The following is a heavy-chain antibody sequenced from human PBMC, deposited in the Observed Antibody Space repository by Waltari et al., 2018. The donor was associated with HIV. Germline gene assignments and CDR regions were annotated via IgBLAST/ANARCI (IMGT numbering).Heavy chain of an antibody. D-gene: IGHD1-1*01. CDR1: TYTFPTYA. CDR3: ARVDGSASFAFDS. CDR2: INTRTGNP. J-gene: IGHJ4*02. Sequence: QVQLVQSGSDLKKPGASVNVSYKASTYTFPTYALTWVRQAPGQGLEWMGWINTRTGNPTYAQAFTGRFVFSLDTSVSTAYLQITSLKAEDTAIYYCARVDGSASFAFDSWGQGALVTVSS. V-gene: IGHV7-4-1*02.